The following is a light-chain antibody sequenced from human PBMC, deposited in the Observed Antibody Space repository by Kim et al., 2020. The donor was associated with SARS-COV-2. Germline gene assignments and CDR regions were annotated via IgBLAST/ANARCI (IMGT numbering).Light chain of an antibody. CDR2: GSN. J-gene: IGLJ3*02. Sequence: ELTQPPSASGTPGQRVTISCSGGSSNIGSNTVNWYQQLPGTAPKLLMYGSNQRPSGVPDRFSGSKSGTSASLAISGLQSEDEADYYCAAWDDSLNGPVFGGGTQLTVL. CDR1: SSNIGSNT. V-gene: IGLV1-44*01. CDR3: AAWDDSLNGPV.